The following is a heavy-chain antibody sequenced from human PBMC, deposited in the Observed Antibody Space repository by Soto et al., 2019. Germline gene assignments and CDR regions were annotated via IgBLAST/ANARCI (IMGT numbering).Heavy chain of an antibody. V-gene: IGHV4-59*01. J-gene: IGHJ6*02. Sequence: PSETLSLTCTVSGGSISRYYWSWIRQPPGKGLEWIGHIYYSGSTNYNPSLKSRVTISVDTSKNQFSLKLSSVTAPDTAVYYCARGSENYYYAMDVWGQGTTVTVSS. CDR2: IYYSGST. CDR3: ARGSENYYYAMDV. CDR1: GGSISRYY.